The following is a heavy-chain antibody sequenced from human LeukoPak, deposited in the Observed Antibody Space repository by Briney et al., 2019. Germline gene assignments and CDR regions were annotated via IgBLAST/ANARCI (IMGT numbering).Heavy chain of an antibody. CDR2: IYYSGST. CDR1: GGSISNYY. J-gene: IGHJ6*02. V-gene: IGHV4-59*08. CDR3: TRHTPVRLSSGYYFGMDV. Sequence: SETLSLTCTVSGGSISNYYWGWIRQPPGKGLEWIGYIYYSGSTNYNPSLKSRVTISVDTSKNQFSLKLSSVTAADTAVYFCTRHTPVRLSSGYYFGMDVWGQGTTVTVSS.